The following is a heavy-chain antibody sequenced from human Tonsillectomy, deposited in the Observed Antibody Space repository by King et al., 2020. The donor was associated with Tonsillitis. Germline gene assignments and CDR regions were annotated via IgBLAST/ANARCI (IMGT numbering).Heavy chain of an antibody. V-gene: IGHV3-23*04. Sequence: VQLVESGGGLVQPGGSLRLSCAASGFTFSTYAMSWVRQAPGKGLEWVSAISGSGGSTYYADSVKGRFTISRDNYKNTLYLQMKSLRAEDTAVYYCAKASYIWSLRCIDYWGQGTLVTVSS. CDR3: AKASYIWSLRCIDY. D-gene: IGHD3-3*01. CDR2: ISGSGGST. CDR1: GFTFSTYA. J-gene: IGHJ4*02.